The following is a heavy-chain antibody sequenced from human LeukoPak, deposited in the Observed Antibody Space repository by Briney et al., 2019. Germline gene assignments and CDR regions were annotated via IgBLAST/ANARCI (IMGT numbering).Heavy chain of an antibody. D-gene: IGHD4/OR15-4a*01. CDR2: IYYRGST. Sequence: SETLSLTCTVSGGSISSYYWSWIRQPPGKGLEWIGYIYYRGSTNYNPSLKSRVTISVDTSKNQFSLKLSSVTAADTAVYYCARFPMARTQSQPIDYWRQGTLVTVSS. J-gene: IGHJ4*02. CDR3: ARFPMARTQSQPIDY. V-gene: IGHV4-59*01. CDR1: GGSISSYY.